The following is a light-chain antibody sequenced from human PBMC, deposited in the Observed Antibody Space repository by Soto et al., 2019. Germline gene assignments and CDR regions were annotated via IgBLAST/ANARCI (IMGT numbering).Light chain of an antibody. CDR1: SSNIGAGFD. CDR3: SSYTSSSTYV. Sequence: QSVLTQPPSVSGAPGQRVTISCTGSSSNIGAGFDVHWYHQIAGTAPKLLIYGNSNRPSGVPDRFSGSKSGTSASLAINGLQAEDEADYYCSSYTSSSTYVFGTGTQGHRP. V-gene: IGLV1-40*01. CDR2: GNS. J-gene: IGLJ1*01.